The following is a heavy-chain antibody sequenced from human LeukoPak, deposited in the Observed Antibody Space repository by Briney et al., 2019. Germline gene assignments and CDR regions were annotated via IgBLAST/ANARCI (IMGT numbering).Heavy chain of an antibody. CDR3: ARGTSPDYGDEDAFDI. CDR1: GYTFTSYD. Sequence: ASVKVSCKASGYTFTSYDINWVRQATGQGLEWMGWTNPNSGNTGYAQKFQGRVTITRNTSISTAYMELSSLRSEDTAVYYCARGTSPDYGDEDAFDIWGQGTMVTVSS. J-gene: IGHJ3*02. D-gene: IGHD4-17*01. V-gene: IGHV1-8*03. CDR2: TNPNSGNT.